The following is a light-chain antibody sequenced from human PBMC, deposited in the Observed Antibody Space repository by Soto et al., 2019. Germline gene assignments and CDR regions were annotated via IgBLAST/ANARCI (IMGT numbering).Light chain of an antibody. CDR2: DNN. Sequence: QSVLTQPPSVSAAPGQKVTISCSGISSNIGNNYVSWYQQLPRTAPKLLIYDNNNRPSGIPDRFSGSKSGTSATLGITGLQTGDEADYFCGTWDSSLSAVVFGGGTKLTVL. CDR3: GTWDSSLSAVV. V-gene: IGLV1-51*01. CDR1: SSNIGNNY. J-gene: IGLJ2*01.